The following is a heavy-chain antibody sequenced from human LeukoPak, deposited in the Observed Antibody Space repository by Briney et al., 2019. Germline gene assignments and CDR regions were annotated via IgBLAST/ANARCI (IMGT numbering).Heavy chain of an antibody. CDR1: GGSISSYY. Sequence: SETLSLTCTVSGGSISSYYWSWIRQPPGKGLVWIGNIYDSGSTNYNPSLKSRVTISVDTSKNQCSLKLSSVTAADTAVYYCARQSISGSWLSYFDYWGQGTLVNVSS. CDR3: ARQSISGSWLSYFDY. V-gene: IGHV4-59*01. D-gene: IGHD3-22*01. J-gene: IGHJ4*02. CDR2: IYDSGST.